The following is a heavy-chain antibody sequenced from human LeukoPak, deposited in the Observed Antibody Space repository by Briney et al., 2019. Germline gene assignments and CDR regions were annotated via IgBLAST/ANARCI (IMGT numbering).Heavy chain of an antibody. V-gene: IGHV3-15*01. J-gene: IGHJ4*02. CDR2: IKSKTDGGTT. CDR3: TTRGGSFSIFDY. D-gene: IGHD1-26*01. Sequence: EGSLRLSCAASGFTFSDAWMSWVRQAPGKGLEWVGRIKSKTDGGTTDYAAPVKGRFTISRDDSKNTLYLQMNSLKTEDTAVYYCTTRGGSFSIFDYWGQGTLVTVSS. CDR1: GFTFSDAW.